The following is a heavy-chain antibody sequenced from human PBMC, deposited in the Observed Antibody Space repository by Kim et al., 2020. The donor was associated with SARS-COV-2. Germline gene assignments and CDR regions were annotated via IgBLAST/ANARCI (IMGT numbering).Heavy chain of an antibody. CDR1: GGSISSSSYY. J-gene: IGHJ4*02. CDR2: IYYSGST. CDR3: ARHPADSIAVAVGFDY. D-gene: IGHD6-19*01. Sequence: SETLSLTCTVSGGSISSSSYYWGWIRQPPGKGLEWIGSIYYSGSTYYNPSLKSRVTISVDTSKNQFSLKLSSVTAADTAVYYCARHPADSIAVAVGFDYWGQGTLVTVSS. V-gene: IGHV4-39*01.